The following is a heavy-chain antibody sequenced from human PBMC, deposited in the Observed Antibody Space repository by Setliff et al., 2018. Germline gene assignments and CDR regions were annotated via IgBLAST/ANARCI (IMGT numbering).Heavy chain of an antibody. Sequence: TGGSLRLSCAASGFTFNFFWMSWVRQVPGKGLEWVANINQDGGTPFYVDSVKGRFTISRDNAKNSLYLQMNSLRVEDTAVYYCARDGGMGMVKGYDYGLDAWGPGTSVTVSS. CDR3: ARDGGMGMVKGYDYGLDA. D-gene: IGHD5-18*01. J-gene: IGHJ6*02. V-gene: IGHV3-7*01. CDR1: GFTFNFFW. CDR2: INQDGGTP.